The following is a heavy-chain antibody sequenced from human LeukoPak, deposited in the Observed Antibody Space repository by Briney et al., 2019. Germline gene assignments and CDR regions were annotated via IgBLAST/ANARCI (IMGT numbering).Heavy chain of an antibody. CDR2: ISLNNGNT. CDR3: QRVTIFGVVIDFDY. D-gene: IGHD3-3*01. Sequence: ASVKVSCKASGYAFDYYGITWVRQAPGQGLEWVGWISLNNGNTHYTKYAQKFQGRVTLTADTSTATAYMELRGLRSDDTAVYYCQRVTIFGVVIDFDYWGQGTLVAVSS. J-gene: IGHJ4*02. CDR1: GYAFDYYG. V-gene: IGHV1-18*01.